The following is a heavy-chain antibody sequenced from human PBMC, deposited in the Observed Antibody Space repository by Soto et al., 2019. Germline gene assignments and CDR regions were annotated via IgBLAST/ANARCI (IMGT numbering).Heavy chain of an antibody. V-gene: IGHV1-3*01. CDR3: ATNYYDSSGYYYAFDI. D-gene: IGHD3-22*01. J-gene: IGHJ3*02. CDR1: GYTFTSYA. CDR2: INAGNGNT. Sequence: GASVKASCKASGYTFTSYAMHWVRQAPGQRLEWMGWINAGNGNTKYSQKFQGRVTITRDTSASTAYMELSSLRSEDTAVYYCATNYYDSSGYYYAFDIWGQGTMDTVSS.